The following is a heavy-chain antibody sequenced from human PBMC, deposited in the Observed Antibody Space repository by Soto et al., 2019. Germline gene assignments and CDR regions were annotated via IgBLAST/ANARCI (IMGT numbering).Heavy chain of an antibody. V-gene: IGHV3-23*01. Sequence: GSLRLSCAASGFSFSSYAMSWVRQAPGKGLEWVSAISGSGGSTYYADSVKGRFTISRDNSKNTLYLQMNSLRAEDTAVYYCAKLYCSGGRCYSLYFDYWGQGNLVTVSS. J-gene: IGHJ4*02. CDR2: ISGSGGST. CDR3: AKLYCSGGRCYSLYFDY. D-gene: IGHD2-15*01. CDR1: GFSFSSYA.